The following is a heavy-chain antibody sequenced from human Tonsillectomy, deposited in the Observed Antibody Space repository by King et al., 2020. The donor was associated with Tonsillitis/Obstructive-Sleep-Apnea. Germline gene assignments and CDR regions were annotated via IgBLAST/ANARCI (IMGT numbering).Heavy chain of an antibody. CDR3: ARDPQTYYYYYYMDV. V-gene: IGHV3-30*01. J-gene: IGHJ6*03. CDR2: ISYDGTDK. CDR1: GFTFSSYA. Sequence: VQLVESGGGVVQPGRSLRLSCAASGFTFSSYAMHWVRQAPGKGLEWVAIISYDGTDKYYADSVKGRFTISRDNSKNTLYLQMNSLRAEDTDVYYCARDPQTYYYYYYMDVWGKGTTVTVSS.